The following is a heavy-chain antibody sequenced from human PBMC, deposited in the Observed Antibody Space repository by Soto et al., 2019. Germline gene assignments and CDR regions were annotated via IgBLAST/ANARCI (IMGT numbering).Heavy chain of an antibody. CDR2: VSASGGTT. D-gene: IGHD3-16*02. Sequence: GGSLRLSCVGSGFTFNNFAMNWVRQAPGKGLEWVSAVSASGGTTYYADSVQGRFTINPDTSKNQFSLQLNSVTPEDTAVYYCARGAFIVSPCTGFDYWGQGTPVTVSS. CDR3: ARGAFIVSPCTGFDY. CDR1: GFTFNNFA. V-gene: IGHV3-23*01. J-gene: IGHJ4*02.